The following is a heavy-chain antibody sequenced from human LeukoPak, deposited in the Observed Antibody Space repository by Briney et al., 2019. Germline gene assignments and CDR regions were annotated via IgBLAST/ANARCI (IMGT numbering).Heavy chain of an antibody. CDR3: AKRPRWLQSHFDY. CDR2: ISGSGGST. Sequence: GGSLRLSCAASGFTFSSYAMSWVRQAPGKGLEWVSAISGSGGSTYYADSVKGRFPISRDNSKNTLYLQMNSLRAEDTAVYYCAKRPRWLQSHFDYWGQGTLVTVSS. CDR1: GFTFSSYA. D-gene: IGHD5-24*01. J-gene: IGHJ4*02. V-gene: IGHV3-23*01.